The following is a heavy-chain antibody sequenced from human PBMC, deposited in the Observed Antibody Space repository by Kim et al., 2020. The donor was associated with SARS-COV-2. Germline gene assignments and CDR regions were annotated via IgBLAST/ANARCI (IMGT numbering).Heavy chain of an antibody. CDR3: ARDVPYYGAWFDP. J-gene: IGHJ5*02. Sequence: DSVKGRYTISRDNSENALYVQRNSVRAEDTAVYYCARDVPYYGAWFDPWGPGTMVTVSS. V-gene: IGHV3-30*07. D-gene: IGHD3-10*01.